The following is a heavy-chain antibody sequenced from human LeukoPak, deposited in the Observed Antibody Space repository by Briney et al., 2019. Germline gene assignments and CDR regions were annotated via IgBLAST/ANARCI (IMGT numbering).Heavy chain of an antibody. D-gene: IGHD3-22*01. CDR1: GFTFSSYG. J-gene: IGHJ4*02. CDR2: ISYDGSNK. V-gene: IGHV3-30*18. Sequence: PGGSLRLSCAASGFTFSSYGMHWVRQAPGKGLEWVAVISYDGSNKYYADSVKGRFTISRDNSKNTLYLQMNSLRAEDTAVYYCAKDDGYYDSSGYPDYWGQGTLVTVFS. CDR3: AKDDGYYDSSGYPDY.